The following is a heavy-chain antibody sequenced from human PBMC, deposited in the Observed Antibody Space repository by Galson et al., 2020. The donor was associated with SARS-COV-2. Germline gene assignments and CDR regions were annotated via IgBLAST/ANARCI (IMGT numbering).Heavy chain of an antibody. CDR1: GVSISSGGYY. V-gene: IGHV4-31*01. Sequence: SETLSLTCTLSGVSISSGGYYWSWILQHPGKGLEWIGYIHSSGSTSYNPSLTSLVTISVVTSKNQLSLKLSSVTAADTAVYYCARLVVPIGSPGAFDIWGQGTMVTVSS. CDR3: ARLVVPIGSPGAFDI. CDR2: IHSSGST. D-gene: IGHD3-22*01. J-gene: IGHJ3*02.